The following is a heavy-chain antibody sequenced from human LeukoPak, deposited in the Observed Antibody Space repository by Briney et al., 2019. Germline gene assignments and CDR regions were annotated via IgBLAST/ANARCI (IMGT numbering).Heavy chain of an antibody. D-gene: IGHD2-2*01. V-gene: IGHV3-23*01. CDR2: ISADGST. J-gene: IGHJ5*02. CDR3: VACSSASCYGDRFDP. CDR1: GFTFASYA. Sequence: GGSLRLSCAASGFTFASYAMTWVRQAPGKGLEWVSSISADGSTYYADSVKGRFTISRDNSRDTFFLEMNSLRAEDAALYYCVACSSASCYGDRFDPWGQGTLVIVSS.